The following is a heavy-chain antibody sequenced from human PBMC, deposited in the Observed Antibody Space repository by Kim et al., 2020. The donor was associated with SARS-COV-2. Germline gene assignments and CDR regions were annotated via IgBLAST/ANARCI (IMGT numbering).Heavy chain of an antibody. Sequence: ASVKVSCKASGYTFTSYAMHWVRQAPGQRLEWMGWINAGNGNTKYSQKFQGRVTITRDTSASTAYMELSSLRSEDTAVYYCARDGLWFGEFDNGWFDPWGQGTLVTVSS. CDR1: GYTFTSYA. CDR3: ARDGLWFGEFDNGWFDP. D-gene: IGHD3-10*01. V-gene: IGHV1-3*01. CDR2: INAGNGNT. J-gene: IGHJ5*02.